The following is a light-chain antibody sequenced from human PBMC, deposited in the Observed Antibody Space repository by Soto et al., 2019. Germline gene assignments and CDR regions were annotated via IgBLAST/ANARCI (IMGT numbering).Light chain of an antibody. J-gene: IGLJ3*02. CDR1: SSDVGGYKY. CDR2: EVS. CDR3: TSYAGSNNWV. Sequence: QSALTQPPSASGSPGQSVTISCTGTSSDVGGYKYVSWYQQHPGKAPKPMIYEVSKRPSGVPDRFSGSKSGNTASLTVYGLQAEDWADYYCTSYAGSNNWVFGGVTELTVL. V-gene: IGLV2-8*01.